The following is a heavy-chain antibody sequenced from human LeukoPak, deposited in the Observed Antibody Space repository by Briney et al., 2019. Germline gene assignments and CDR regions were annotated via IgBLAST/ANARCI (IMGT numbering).Heavy chain of an antibody. CDR2: INYSGST. J-gene: IGHJ5*02. D-gene: IGHD1-14*01. CDR1: GGYISSYY. CDR3: ARVPNAPKIEPNWFDP. Sequence: PSETLSLTCSVSGGYISSYYWSWIRQPPGKGLEWIGIINYSGSTKYNPSLKSRVSISVDTSKNQFSLRLTSMTVADTAVYFCARVPNAPKIEPNWFDPWGQGTLVTVSS. V-gene: IGHV4-59*01.